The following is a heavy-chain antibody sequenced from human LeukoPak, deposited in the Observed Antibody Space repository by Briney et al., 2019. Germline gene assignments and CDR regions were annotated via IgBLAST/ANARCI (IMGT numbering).Heavy chain of an antibody. Sequence: GGSLRLSCAASGFTFSGSAMRWVRQASGKGLEWVGRIRSKANSYATAYAASVKGRFTISRDDSKNTAYLQMNSLKTEDTAVYYCTRSSGWLYDAFDIWGQGTMVTVSS. D-gene: IGHD6-19*01. CDR2: IRSKANSYAT. J-gene: IGHJ3*02. CDR3: TRSSGWLYDAFDI. V-gene: IGHV3-73*01. CDR1: GFTFSGSA.